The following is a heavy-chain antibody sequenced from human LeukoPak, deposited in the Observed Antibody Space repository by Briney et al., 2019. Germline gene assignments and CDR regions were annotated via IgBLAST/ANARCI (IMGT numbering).Heavy chain of an antibody. V-gene: IGHV3-30*04. D-gene: IGHD6-19*01. Sequence: GGSLRLSCAASGFTFSSYAMHWVRQAPGKGLEWVAVISYDGSNKYYADSVKGRFTISRDNSKNTLYLQMNSLRAEDTAVYYCARATVAGGFFDYWGQGTLVTVSS. CDR2: ISYDGSNK. CDR1: GFTFSSYA. J-gene: IGHJ4*02. CDR3: ARATVAGGFFDY.